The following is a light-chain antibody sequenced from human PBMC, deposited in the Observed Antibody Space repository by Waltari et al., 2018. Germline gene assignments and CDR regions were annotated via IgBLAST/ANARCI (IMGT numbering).Light chain of an antibody. J-gene: IGKJ3*01. CDR2: DAS. V-gene: IGKV3-15*01. CDR1: RSVTNM. CDR3: QQYYNWPLT. Sequence: EIVMTQSPATLSVSPGEGVTLSCSASRSVTNMLAWYQQKPGQAPRLLMYDASTRAAGIPARFSGSESGTEFTLTINSLQSEDFAVYFCQQYYNWPLTFGPGTKVDIK.